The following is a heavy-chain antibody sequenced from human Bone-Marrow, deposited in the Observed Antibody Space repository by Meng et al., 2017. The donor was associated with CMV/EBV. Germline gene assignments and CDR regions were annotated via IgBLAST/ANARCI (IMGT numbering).Heavy chain of an antibody. D-gene: IGHD1-26*01. CDR2: INPNSGGT. CDR1: GYTFTGYY. Sequence: ASVKVSCKASGYTFTGYYMHWVRQAPGQGLEWMGWINPNSGGTNYAQKFQGRVTVTRGTSISTAYMELSRLTSDDTAVYYCARDDLSGSYFLGYWGQGTLVTVSS. J-gene: IGHJ4*02. CDR3: ARDDLSGSYFLGY. V-gene: IGHV1-2*02.